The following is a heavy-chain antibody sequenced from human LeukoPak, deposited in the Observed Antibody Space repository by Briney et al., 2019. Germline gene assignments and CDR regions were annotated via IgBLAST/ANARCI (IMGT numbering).Heavy chain of an antibody. Sequence: PGGSLRLSCAASGFTFRTYAMSRVRQAPGKGLEWVSVLSGSGARTYYADSVRGRFTISRDNSRNTLYLQMNSLRAEDTAVYYCAKDRYSGYDSLVDYYPYYGMDVWGQGTTVTVSS. J-gene: IGHJ6*02. CDR3: AKDRYSGYDSLVDYYPYYGMDV. CDR1: GFTFRTYA. D-gene: IGHD5-12*01. V-gene: IGHV3-23*01. CDR2: LSGSGART.